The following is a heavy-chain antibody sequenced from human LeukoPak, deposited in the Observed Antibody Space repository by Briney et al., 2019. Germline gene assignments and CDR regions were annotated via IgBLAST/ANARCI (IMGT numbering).Heavy chain of an antibody. CDR2: VYSGGTT. J-gene: IGHJ6*02. CDR3: VRDRWPGLGDF. V-gene: IGHV3-66*01. Sequence: GGSQRLSCAASGFTVSENYMSWVRQAPGKGLEWVSIVYSGGTTYYADPVKGRFTISRDNSKNTLYLQMRSLRAEDTAVYYCVRDRWPGLGDFWGQGTTVTVSS. CDR1: GFTVSENY. D-gene: IGHD6-19*01.